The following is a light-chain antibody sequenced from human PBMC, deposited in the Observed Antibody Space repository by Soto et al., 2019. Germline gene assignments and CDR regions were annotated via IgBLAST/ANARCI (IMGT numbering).Light chain of an antibody. J-gene: IGLJ1*01. CDR2: DVS. CDR3: SSYTSSSTLYG. V-gene: IGLV2-14*01. Sequence: QSALTQPASVSGSPGQSITISCTGTSSDVGGYNYVSWYQQHPGKAPKLVIYDVSNRPSGVSNRFSGSKSGNTASLTISGLQAEDEADYCCSSYTSSSTLYGFGTGTKLTVL. CDR1: SSDVGGYNY.